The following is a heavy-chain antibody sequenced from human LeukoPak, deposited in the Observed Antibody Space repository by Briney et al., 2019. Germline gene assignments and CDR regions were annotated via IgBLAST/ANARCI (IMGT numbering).Heavy chain of an antibody. D-gene: IGHD3-9*01. J-gene: IGHJ4*02. V-gene: IGHV4-39*07. Sequence: SETLSLTCSVSGGSVSRSSYYWGWIRQPPGKGLEWIGSIHYSGSTYYNPSLKSRVTISVDTSKNQFSLKVTSVTTADTAVYYCAKGRKDFDTNLGPFDSWGQGILVTVSS. CDR2: IHYSGST. CDR3: AKGRKDFDTNLGPFDS. CDR1: GGSVSRSSYY.